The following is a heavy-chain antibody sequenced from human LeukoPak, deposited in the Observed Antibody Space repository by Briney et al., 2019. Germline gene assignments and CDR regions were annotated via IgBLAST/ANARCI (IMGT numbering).Heavy chain of an antibody. V-gene: IGHV3-23*01. CDR2: INGSGGST. D-gene: IGHD2-8*01. CDR1: GFTFSSYA. CDR3: AKSHIYANPYWFDP. Sequence: GGSLRLSCAASGFTFSSYAMSWVRQAPGKGLEGVSAINGSGGSTYYADSVKGRFTISRDNSKNTVYLQMNSLRAEDTAVYYCAKSHIYANPYWFDPWGQGTLVTVSS. J-gene: IGHJ5*02.